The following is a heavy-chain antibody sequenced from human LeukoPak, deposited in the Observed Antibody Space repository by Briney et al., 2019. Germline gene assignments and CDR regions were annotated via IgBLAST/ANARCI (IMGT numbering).Heavy chain of an antibody. D-gene: IGHD6-13*01. J-gene: IGHJ4*02. Sequence: ASVTVSCTASGYTFSTYRIIWVRQAPGQGLEWMGWISVYNGNTNYAQNLQGRVTMTTDTSTSTAYMELRSLTSDDTALYYCARGSSGWSFDYWGQGTLVTVSS. CDR3: ARGSSGWSFDY. V-gene: IGHV1-18*01. CDR1: GYTFSTYR. CDR2: ISVYNGNT.